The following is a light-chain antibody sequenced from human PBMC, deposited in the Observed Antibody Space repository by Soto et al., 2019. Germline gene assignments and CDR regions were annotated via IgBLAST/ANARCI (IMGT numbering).Light chain of an antibody. CDR3: QQYGRSPYT. J-gene: IGKJ2*01. Sequence: EIVLTQSPGTLSLSPGERATLSRRASQSVSSSYLAWYQQKPGQTPRLLIYGASSRATGIPDRFSGSGSGTDFTLTISRLEPEDFAVYYCQQYGRSPYTFGQGTKLEIK. CDR2: GAS. V-gene: IGKV3-20*01. CDR1: QSVSSSY.